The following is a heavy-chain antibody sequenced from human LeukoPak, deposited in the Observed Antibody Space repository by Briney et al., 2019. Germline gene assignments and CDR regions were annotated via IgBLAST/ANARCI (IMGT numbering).Heavy chain of an antibody. CDR3: VNLGYSD. V-gene: IGHV3-7*01. D-gene: IGHD5-12*01. CDR2: IKNDGSDK. Sequence: GGSLRLSCEASGFSFSAAWMTWVRQAPGKGLEWVATIKNDGSDKYYVDSVKGRFTLSRDNAKNLVYLQMNSLRVEDTAVYYCVNLGYSDGGQGTLVTVSS. CDR1: GFSFSAAW. J-gene: IGHJ4*02.